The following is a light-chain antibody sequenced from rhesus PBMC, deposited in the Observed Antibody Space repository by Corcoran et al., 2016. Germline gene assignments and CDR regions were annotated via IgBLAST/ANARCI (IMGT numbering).Light chain of an antibody. Sequence: DIQMTQSPSSLSASVGDRVTITCRASQGINTYLNWYQQKQGKTPKRLIYKASSLESGVPSRFSGSGSGTDFTLTISSLQPEYFATYYCLQYNSAPYSFGQGTKVEIK. J-gene: IGKJ2*01. CDR3: LQYNSAPYS. V-gene: IGKV1-43*02. CDR1: QGINTY. CDR2: KAS.